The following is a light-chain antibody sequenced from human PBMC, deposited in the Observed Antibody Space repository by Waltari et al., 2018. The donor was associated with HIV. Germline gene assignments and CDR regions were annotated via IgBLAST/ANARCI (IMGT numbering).Light chain of an antibody. J-gene: IGLJ2*01. CDR1: VLAKQY. Sequence: YELTQAPSMSVSPGQTAEITCSGDVLAKQYAYWYQQKPGQAPVLVMSKDTERPSEIPERFSGSSSGTTVTLTISGVQAEDEADYHCQSSDDSRPWIFGGGTKMTVL. CDR3: QSSDDSRPWI. V-gene: IGLV3-25*03. CDR2: KDT.